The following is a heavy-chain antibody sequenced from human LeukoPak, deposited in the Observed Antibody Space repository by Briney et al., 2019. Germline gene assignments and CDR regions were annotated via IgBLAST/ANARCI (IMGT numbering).Heavy chain of an antibody. CDR1: GFTFSDYY. J-gene: IGHJ3*02. D-gene: IGHD2-2*01. V-gene: IGHV3-11*01. CDR2: ISSSGSTI. Sequence: GGSLRLSCAASGFTFSDYYMSWIRQAPGKGLEGVSYISSSGSTIYYADSVKGRFTISRDNAKNSLYLQMNSLRAEDTAVYYCARSHNVPAVHIAAFDIWGQGTMVTVSS. CDR3: ARSHNVPAVHIAAFDI.